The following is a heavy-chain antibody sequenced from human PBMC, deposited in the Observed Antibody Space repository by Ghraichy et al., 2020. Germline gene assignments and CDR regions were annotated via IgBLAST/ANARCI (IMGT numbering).Heavy chain of an antibody. J-gene: IGHJ6*02. Sequence: ASVKVSCKASGYTFTSYGISWVRQAPGQGLEWMGWISAYNGNTNYAQKLQGRVTMTTDTSTSTAYMELRSLRSDDTAVYYCARESIRDGYNYYYYYGMDVWGQGTTVTVSS. CDR1: GYTFTSYG. D-gene: IGHD5-24*01. V-gene: IGHV1-18*04. CDR2: ISAYNGNT. CDR3: ARESIRDGYNYYYYYGMDV.